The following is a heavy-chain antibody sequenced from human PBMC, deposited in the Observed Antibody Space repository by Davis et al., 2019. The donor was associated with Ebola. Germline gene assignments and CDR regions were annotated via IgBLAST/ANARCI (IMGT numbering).Heavy chain of an antibody. CDR2: INPSGGGT. J-gene: IGHJ6*04. CDR1: GYTFTSYF. D-gene: IGHD2-2*01. Sequence: ASVKVSCKASGYTFTSYFMHWVRQPPGQGLEWMGVINPSGGGTTYAQKLQGRVTMTTDTSTSTAYMELRSLRSDDTAVYYCARVPIVVVPAAIVWYYGMDVWGKGTTVTVSS. V-gene: IGHV1-46*01. CDR3: ARVPIVVVPAAIVWYYGMDV.